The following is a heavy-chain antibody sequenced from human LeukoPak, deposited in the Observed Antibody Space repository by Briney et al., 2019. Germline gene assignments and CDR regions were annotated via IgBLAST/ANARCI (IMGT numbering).Heavy chain of an antibody. CDR1: GGSISSYY. CDR2: IYYSGST. Sequence: SETLSLTCTVSGGSISSYYWSWIRQPPGKGLEWIGYIYYSGSTNYNPSLKSRVTISVDTSKNQFSLKLSSVTAADTAVYYCAREYSSSWFDYWGQGTLVTVSS. D-gene: IGHD6-13*01. V-gene: IGHV4-59*01. CDR3: AREYSSSWFDY. J-gene: IGHJ4*02.